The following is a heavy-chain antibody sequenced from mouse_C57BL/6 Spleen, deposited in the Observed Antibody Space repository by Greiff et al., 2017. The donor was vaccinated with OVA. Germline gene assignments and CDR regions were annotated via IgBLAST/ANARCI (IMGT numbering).Heavy chain of an antibody. CDR3: ARGHYSNYWYFDV. V-gene: IGHV1-69*01. CDR1: GYTFTSYW. Sequence: QVQLQQPGAELVMPGASVKLSCKASGYTFTSYWMHWVKQRPGQGLEWIGEIDPSDSYTNYNQKFKGKSTLTVDKSSSTAYMQLSSLTSEDSAVYYGARGHYSNYWYFDVWGTGTTVTVSS. CDR2: IDPSDSYT. J-gene: IGHJ1*03. D-gene: IGHD2-5*01.